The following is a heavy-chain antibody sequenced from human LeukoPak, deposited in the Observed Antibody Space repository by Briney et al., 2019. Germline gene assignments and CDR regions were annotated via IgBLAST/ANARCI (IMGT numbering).Heavy chain of an antibody. CDR2: ISNDGSHK. Sequence: PGGSLRLSCAASGFPFSSYSMHWVRQAPGNGLEWVAAISNDGSHKYYADSVKGRFIISRDNSKNTLSLQMNTLRPDDTAVFYCARDPNGLADYGGDYFDHWGQGTLVTVSS. CDR1: GFPFSSYS. J-gene: IGHJ4*02. D-gene: IGHD4-23*01. CDR3: ARDPNGLADYGGDYFDH. V-gene: IGHV3-30*04.